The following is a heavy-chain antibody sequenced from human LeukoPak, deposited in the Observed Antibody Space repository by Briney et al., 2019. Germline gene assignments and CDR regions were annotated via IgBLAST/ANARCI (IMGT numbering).Heavy chain of an antibody. V-gene: IGHV4-61*02. CDR2: IYTIGST. CDR3: ARSTYYYDSSGYWGLPNWFDP. Sequence: SETLSLTCTVSGGSISSGSYSGTWIRHPAGKGLDWIGRIYTIGSTNYNPSLKSRVTISVDTSKNQFSLKLSSVTAADTAVYYCARSTYYYDSSGYWGLPNWFDPWGQGTLVTVSS. D-gene: IGHD3-22*01. J-gene: IGHJ5*02. CDR1: GGSISSGSYS.